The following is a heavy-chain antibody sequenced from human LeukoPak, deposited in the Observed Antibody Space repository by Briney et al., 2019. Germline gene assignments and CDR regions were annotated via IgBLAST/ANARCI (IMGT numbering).Heavy chain of an antibody. CDR3: ARLDSSGRSIDDY. CDR2: IFYTGNT. Sequence: SETLSLTCTVSGGSFSSSSYYWGWIRQPPGKGLEWIGSIFYTGNTYYNPSLKSRVTISVDTSKNQFSLKLSSVTAADTAVFYCARLDSSGRSIDDYWGQGTLVTVSP. CDR1: GGSFSSSSYY. V-gene: IGHV4-39*01. D-gene: IGHD3-22*01. J-gene: IGHJ4*02.